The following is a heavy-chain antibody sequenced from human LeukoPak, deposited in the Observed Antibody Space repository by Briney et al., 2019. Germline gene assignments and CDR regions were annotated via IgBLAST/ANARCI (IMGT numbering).Heavy chain of an antibody. CDR3: ASLPSPTDV. V-gene: IGHV3-48*03. J-gene: IGHJ6*04. CDR2: ISSSGTTI. Sequence: GGSLRLSCAASGFTFSSYEMNWVRQAPGKGLEWVSYISSSGTTIYYADSVKGRFTISRDNAKNSLYLQMNSLRAEGTAVYYCASLPSPTDVWGKGTTVTVSS. CDR1: GFTFSSYE.